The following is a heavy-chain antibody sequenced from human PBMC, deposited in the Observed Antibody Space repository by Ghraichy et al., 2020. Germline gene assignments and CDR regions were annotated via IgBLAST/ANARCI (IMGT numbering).Heavy chain of an antibody. CDR2: IHNSGSI. J-gene: IGHJ6*02. CDR3: ARGSVPTGPRDQYSGLDV. V-gene: IGHV4-31*03. CDR1: GDSMTSGDYY. Sequence: SETLSLTCSVSGDSMTSGDYYWSWIRQLPGKGLEWIGHIHNSGSINYNSPVGSRISIFADTSENQFSLILRSVTAADTAVYFCARGSVPTGPRDQYSGLDVWGHGTTVTVSS. D-gene: IGHD2/OR15-2a*01.